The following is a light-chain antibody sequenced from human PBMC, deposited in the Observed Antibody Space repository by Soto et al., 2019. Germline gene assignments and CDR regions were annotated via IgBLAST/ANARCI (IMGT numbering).Light chain of an antibody. J-gene: IGKJ1*01. CDR3: HQYGSFPWT. Sequence: EIVLTQSPGTLSLSPGERATLSCRASQSVRSSYLAWYQQKPGQAPRLLIYGASSRATGIPDRFSGSGSGTDFTLTISSLEPEDFAVYHCHQYGSFPWTFGQGTKVDI. CDR2: GAS. CDR1: QSVRSSY. V-gene: IGKV3-20*01.